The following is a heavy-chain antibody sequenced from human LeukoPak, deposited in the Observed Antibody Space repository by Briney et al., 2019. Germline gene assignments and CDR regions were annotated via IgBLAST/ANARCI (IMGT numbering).Heavy chain of an antibody. J-gene: IGHJ4*02. D-gene: IGHD5-12*01. CDR1: GFTFSNYW. Sequence: GGSLRLSCAASGFTFSNYWMTWVRQAPGKGLEWVAHINQDGSEEHYMDSVKARFTISRDNAKNSLSLQMNSLRAEDTAVYYCVRDGGVGGYDLLDYWGQGTLVTVSS. CDR3: VRDGGVGGYDLLDY. CDR2: INQDGSEE. V-gene: IGHV3-7*01.